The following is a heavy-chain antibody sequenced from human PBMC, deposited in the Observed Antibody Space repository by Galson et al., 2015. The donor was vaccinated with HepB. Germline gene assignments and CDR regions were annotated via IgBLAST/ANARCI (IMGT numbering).Heavy chain of an antibody. D-gene: IGHD3-16*01. J-gene: IGHJ6*02. CDR2: ISDSGSTV. V-gene: IGHV3-11*01. CDR3: ARTFYYGMDV. Sequence: SLRLSCATSGFTFSDYYITWIRQAPGKGLEWVSYISDSGSTVYYADSVKGRFTISRDNAKNSVSVQMNSLRAEDTAVYYCARTFYYGMDVWGQGTTVTVSS. CDR1: GFTFSDYY.